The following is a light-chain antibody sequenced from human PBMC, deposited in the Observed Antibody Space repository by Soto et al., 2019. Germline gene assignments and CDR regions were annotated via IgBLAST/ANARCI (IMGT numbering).Light chain of an antibody. CDR1: SSDVGGYNY. V-gene: IGLV2-14*03. J-gene: IGLJ3*02. Sequence: QSALTQPASVSGSPGQSITISCTGTSSDVGGYNYVSWYQQHPNKAPKLMIYDVTHRPSGVSNRFSGSKSGNTASLTISGRQAEDEADYYCCSYTSSATWLFGGGTKLTVL. CDR2: DVT. CDR3: CSYTSSATWL.